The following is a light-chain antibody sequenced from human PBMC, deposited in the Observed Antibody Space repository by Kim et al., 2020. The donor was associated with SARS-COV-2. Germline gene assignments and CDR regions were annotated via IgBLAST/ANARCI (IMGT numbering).Light chain of an antibody. CDR3: QQYGSSPP. CDR1: QSVSSSY. CDR2: GAS. J-gene: IGKJ4*01. V-gene: IGKV3-20*01. Sequence: LAPGERATLACRASQSVSSSYVAWYQQKPGQAPRLLIYGASSRATGIPDRFSGSGSGTDFTLTISRLEPEDFAVYYCQQYGSSPPFGGGTKVDIK.